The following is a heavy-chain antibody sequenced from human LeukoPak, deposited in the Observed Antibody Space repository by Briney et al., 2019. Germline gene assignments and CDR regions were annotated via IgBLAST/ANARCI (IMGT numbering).Heavy chain of an antibody. V-gene: IGHV3-23*01. CDR2: ISTSGGST. D-gene: IGHD2-2*01. J-gene: IGHJ4*02. CDR3: AKKIGSTSRGFHY. Sequence: GGSLRLSCAASGFTFSSYAMSWVRQAPGKGLEWISAISTSGGSTYYADSMKGRFTISRDNSKNTLYLQMNSLRAEDTAVYYCAKKIGSTSRGFHYWGQGTLVTVSS. CDR1: GFTFSSYA.